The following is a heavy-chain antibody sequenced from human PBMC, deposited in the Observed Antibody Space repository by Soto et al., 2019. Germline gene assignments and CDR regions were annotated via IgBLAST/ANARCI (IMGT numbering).Heavy chain of an antibody. CDR1: GGSISSSNW. V-gene: IGHV4-4*02. J-gene: IGHJ4*02. CDR3: ARLGIYYYDSSGYRFDY. CDR2: IYHSGST. Sequence: PSETLSLTCAVSGGSISSSNWWSWVRQPPGKGLEWIGEIYHSGSTNYNPSLKSRVTISVDKSKNQFSLKLSSVTAADTAVYYCARLGIYYYDSSGYRFDYWGQGTLVTVSS. D-gene: IGHD3-22*01.